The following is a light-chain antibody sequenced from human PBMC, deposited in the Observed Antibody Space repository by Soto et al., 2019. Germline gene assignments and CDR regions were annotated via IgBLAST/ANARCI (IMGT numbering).Light chain of an antibody. CDR3: LQHNTYPRT. CDR2: AAS. V-gene: IGKV1-17*01. Sequence: DIQMTQSPSSLSASAGDRVTITCRASQGIGNDLAWYQQRPGKAPNRLIYAASTLQSGVPSRFSGSGSGTDFTLTISSLQPEDFTTYYCLQHNTYPRTFGQGTTVEIK. CDR1: QGIGND. J-gene: IGKJ1*01.